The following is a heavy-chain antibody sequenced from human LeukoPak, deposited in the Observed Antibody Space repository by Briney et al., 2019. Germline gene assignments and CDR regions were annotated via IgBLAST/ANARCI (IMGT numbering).Heavy chain of an antibody. CDR1: GGSISSYY. D-gene: IGHD3-10*01. CDR2: IYYSGST. CDR3: AREAVYYGSGTYYQNVYYFDY. V-gene: IGHV4-59*12. Sequence: SETLSLTCTVSGGSISSYYWSWIRQPPGKGLEWIGYIYYSGSTNYNPSLKSRVTISVDTSKSQFSLKLSSVTAADTAVYYCAREAVYYGSGTYYQNVYYFDYWGQGTLVTVSS. J-gene: IGHJ4*02.